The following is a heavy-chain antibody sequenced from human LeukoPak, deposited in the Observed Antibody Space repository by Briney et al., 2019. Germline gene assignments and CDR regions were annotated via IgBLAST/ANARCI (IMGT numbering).Heavy chain of an antibody. Sequence: GGSLRLSCAASGFTFSNHGMHWVRQAPGKGLEWVAMITSDGNNKYYADSVKDRFTISRDDSKNTLYLQMNSLRDEDTAVYYCAKDKIFRYLDYWGQGALVTVTS. V-gene: IGHV3-30*18. CDR1: GFTFSNHG. J-gene: IGHJ4*02. CDR3: AKDKIFRYLDY. D-gene: IGHD2/OR15-2a*01. CDR2: ITSDGNNK.